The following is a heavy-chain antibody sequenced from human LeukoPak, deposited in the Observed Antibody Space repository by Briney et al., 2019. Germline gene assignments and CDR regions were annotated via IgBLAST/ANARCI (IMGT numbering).Heavy chain of an antibody. CDR3: ARRRDFIDY. J-gene: IGHJ4*02. Sequence: GGSLRLSCAASGFTLSDYYMSWIRQAPGKGLEWVSYSSSSGSTIYYADSVKGRFAISRDNAKNSLYLQMNSLRAEDTAVYYYARRRDFIDYWGQGTLVTVSS. CDR2: SSSSGSTI. D-gene: IGHD3/OR15-3a*01. CDR1: GFTLSDYY. V-gene: IGHV3-11*01.